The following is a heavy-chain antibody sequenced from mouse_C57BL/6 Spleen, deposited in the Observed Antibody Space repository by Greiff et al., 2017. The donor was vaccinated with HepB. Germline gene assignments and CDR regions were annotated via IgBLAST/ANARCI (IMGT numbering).Heavy chain of an antibody. CDR2: IWSGGST. J-gene: IGHJ1*03. CDR1: GFSLTSYG. V-gene: IGHV2-2*01. D-gene: IGHD1-1*01. CDR3: ARNSQYYGRSYPRYFDV. Sequence: VQLQQSGPGLVQPSQSLSITCTVSGFSLTSYGVHWVRQSPGKGLEWLGVIWSGGSTDYNAAFISRLSISKDNSKSQVFFKMNSLRADDTAIYYCARNSQYYGRSYPRYFDVWGTGTTVTVSS.